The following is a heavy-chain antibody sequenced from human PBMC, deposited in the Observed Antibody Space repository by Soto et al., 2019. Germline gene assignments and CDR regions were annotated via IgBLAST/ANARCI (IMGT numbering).Heavy chain of an antibody. CDR3: AKVFYYYDSSGYYYFDY. CDR2: ISGSGSTI. D-gene: IGHD3-22*01. V-gene: IGHV3-23*01. CDR1: GFTFSSYA. Sequence: GGSLRLSCAASGFTFSSYAVSWVRQAPGKGPEWISSISGSGSTIYYADSVKGRFTISRDNSKNTLYLQMSSLRAEDTAVYYCAKVFYYYDSSGYYYFDYWGQGTLVTSPQ. J-gene: IGHJ4*02.